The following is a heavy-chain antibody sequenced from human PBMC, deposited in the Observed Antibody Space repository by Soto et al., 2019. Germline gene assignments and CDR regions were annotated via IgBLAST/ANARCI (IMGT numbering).Heavy chain of an antibody. Sequence: SPTCNVSGGSLSSYYWSWIRQPPGKGLEWIGYIYYSGSTNYNPSLKSRVTISVDTSRSQISLMVSSLTAADTALYYCARGATVTQYDYWGQGTLVTVSS. J-gene: IGHJ4*02. D-gene: IGHD4-17*01. CDR1: GGSLSSYY. CDR3: ARGATVTQYDY. CDR2: IYYSGST. V-gene: IGHV4-59*01.